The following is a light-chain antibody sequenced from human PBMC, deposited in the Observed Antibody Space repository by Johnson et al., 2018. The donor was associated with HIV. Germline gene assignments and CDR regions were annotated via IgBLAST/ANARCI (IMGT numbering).Light chain of an antibody. Sequence: QAVLTQPPSMSAAPGQRVTISCSGSSSNIGNNYVSWYQQVPGAAPKLLIYDNNRRPSGIPDRFSGSKSGTSATLGITGLQTGAEADYYCGTWDSSLSAHYVFGTGTKVTVL. V-gene: IGLV1-51*01. CDR2: DNN. CDR3: GTWDSSLSAHYV. CDR1: SSNIGNNY. J-gene: IGLJ1*01.